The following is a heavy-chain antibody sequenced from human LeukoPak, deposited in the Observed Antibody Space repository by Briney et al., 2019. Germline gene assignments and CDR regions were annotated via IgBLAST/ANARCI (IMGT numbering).Heavy chain of an antibody. J-gene: IGHJ4*02. D-gene: IGHD5-18*01. CDR2: TNSNGGSI. Sequence: QSGGSLRLSCAAYGFTFRSYGMHWVRQAPGKGLEYVSGTNSNGGSIYCANSGKGRFNISRDNSKSTLYLQMGSLRAEDMAVYYCAREGSYGESDYWGQGTLVSVS. V-gene: IGHV3-64*01. CDR1: GFTFRSYG. CDR3: AREGSYGESDY.